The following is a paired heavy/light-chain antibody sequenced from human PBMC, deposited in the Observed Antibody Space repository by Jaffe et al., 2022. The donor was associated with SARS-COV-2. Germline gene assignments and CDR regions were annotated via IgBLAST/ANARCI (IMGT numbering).Heavy chain of an antibody. J-gene: IGHJ4*02. CDR1: GFTFSDYY. V-gene: IGHV3-11*06. Sequence: QVQLVESGGGLVKPGGSLRLSCAASGFTFSDYYMSWIRQAPGKGLEWVSYISSSSSYTNYADSVKGRFTISRDNAKNSLYLQMNSLRVEDTAVYYCARDLKGYSGYDLASIPDYWGQGTLVTVSS. D-gene: IGHD5-12*01. CDR2: ISSSSSYT. CDR3: ARDLKGYSGYDLASIPDY.
Light chain of an antibody. CDR3: QQSYSTPFT. CDR2: AAS. J-gene: IGKJ3*01. V-gene: IGKV1-39*01. Sequence: DIQMTQSPSSLSTSVGDRVTITCRASQSISSYLNWYQQKPGKAPNLLIYAASSLQSGVPSRFSGSGSGTDFTLTISSLQPEDFATYYCQQSYSTPFTFGPGTKVDIK. CDR1: QSISSY.